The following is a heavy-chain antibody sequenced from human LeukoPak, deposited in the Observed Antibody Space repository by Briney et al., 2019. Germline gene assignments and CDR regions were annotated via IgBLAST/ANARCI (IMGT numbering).Heavy chain of an antibody. V-gene: IGHV1-8*01. D-gene: IGHD3-10*01. Sequence: GASVKVSCKASGYTFTSYDINWVRQATGQGHEWMGWMNPNSGNTGYAQKFQGRVTMTRNTSISTAYMELSSLRSEDTAVYYCARVRGVWFGESGYWGQGTLVTVSS. CDR1: GYTFTSYD. CDR3: ARVRGVWFGESGY. CDR2: MNPNSGNT. J-gene: IGHJ4*02.